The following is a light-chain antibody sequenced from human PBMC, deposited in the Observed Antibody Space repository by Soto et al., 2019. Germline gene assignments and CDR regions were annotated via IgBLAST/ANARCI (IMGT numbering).Light chain of an antibody. Sequence: ETVLTQSPGTLSLSPGEMVTLSCRASLSVCNRCLAWYQQKPGQSPRLLIYGASTRATGIPDRFSGSGSGTDFTLTISRLEPEDFAVYYCQHYGTTPWTFGQGTKVGIK. CDR1: LSVCNRC. CDR3: QHYGTTPWT. J-gene: IGKJ1*01. V-gene: IGKV3-20*01. CDR2: GAS.